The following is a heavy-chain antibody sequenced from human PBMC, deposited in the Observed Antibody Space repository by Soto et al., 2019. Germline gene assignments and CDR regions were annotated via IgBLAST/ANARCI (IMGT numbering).Heavy chain of an antibody. J-gene: IGHJ3*02. CDR2: INPATGAA. V-gene: IGHV1-2*02. Sequence: QLHLVQSGAVVKKPGASVTVSCSASGYPVTAYYMHWVRQAPGRGLEWMGGINPATGAAKYTQTCQGRATMTRDTSTSTVVMELSGLTSEDTAVFYGARGGGVGVAGSAAFDMWGQGTVVTVSS. D-gene: IGHD3-3*01. CDR1: GYPVTAYY. CDR3: ARGGGVGVAGSAAFDM.